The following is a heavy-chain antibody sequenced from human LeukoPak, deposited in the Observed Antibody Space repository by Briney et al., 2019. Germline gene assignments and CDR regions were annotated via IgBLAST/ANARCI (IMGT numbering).Heavy chain of an antibody. V-gene: IGHV3-23*01. CDR2: IVGRGGIT. D-gene: IGHD3-22*01. Sequence: GGSLRLSCAASGITFSSYAMSWVRQAPGKGLEWVSTIVGRGGITYYADSVKGRFTISRDNSKNTLYLQMNSLRAEDTAVYYCAKDGGNYYDTGGNHLMRSYMDVWGKGTTVTVSS. CDR1: GITFSSYA. CDR3: AKDGGNYYDTGGNHLMRSYMDV. J-gene: IGHJ6*03.